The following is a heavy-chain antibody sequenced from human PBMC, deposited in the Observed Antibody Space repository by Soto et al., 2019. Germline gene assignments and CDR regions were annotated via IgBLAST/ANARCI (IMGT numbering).Heavy chain of an antibody. D-gene: IGHD1-26*01. Sequence: QVQLVESGGGAVQPGESLRLSCVASGCDFTYYAMHWVRQAPGKGLESVAVMSSDGSKIHHTDSVKGRFNISRDNSKNTLYLQMNSLRKEDTAVYLCAKDEGVGGTLGLFDYWGQGNLVSVSS. CDR1: GCDFTYYA. CDR2: MSSDGSKI. J-gene: IGHJ4*02. CDR3: AKDEGVGGTLGLFDY. V-gene: IGHV3-30*18.